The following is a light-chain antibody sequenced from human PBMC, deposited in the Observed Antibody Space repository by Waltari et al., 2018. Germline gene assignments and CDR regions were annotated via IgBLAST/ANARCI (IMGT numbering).Light chain of an antibody. J-gene: IGLJ1*01. CDR2: DTT. CDR3: QSYDSSLSGWRV. Sequence: QSVLTQPPSVSGAPGQRVTIDCTGGSSNIGEDYDVHWYQQLPGTAPKLLIFDTTNRPSGVPNRFSGSKSGTSAFLAITGLQPEDEADYYCQSYDSSLSGWRVFGTGTKVTVL. CDR1: SSNIGEDYD. V-gene: IGLV1-40*01.